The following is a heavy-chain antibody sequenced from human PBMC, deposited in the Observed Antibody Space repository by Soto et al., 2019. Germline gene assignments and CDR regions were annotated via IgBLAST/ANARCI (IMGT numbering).Heavy chain of an antibody. CDR1: GLTFSNYA. J-gene: IGHJ4*02. CDR3: ARESSSTVTTGGGGSAKDY. Sequence: QVLLVESGGGVVQPGRSLRLSCAASGLTFSNYAMHWVRQAPGKGLEWVAFISYDGTNRCYPDSVKGRFTISRYNSKNTLYLQMNSRKTEDTAVYYCARESSSTVTTGGGGSAKDYWGQGTLVTFSS. D-gene: IGHD4-17*01. CDR2: ISYDGTNR. V-gene: IGHV3-30-3*01.